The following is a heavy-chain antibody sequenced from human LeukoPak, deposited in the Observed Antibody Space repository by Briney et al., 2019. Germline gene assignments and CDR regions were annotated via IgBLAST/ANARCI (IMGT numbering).Heavy chain of an antibody. J-gene: IGHJ4*02. V-gene: IGHV1-3*01. CDR3: ARKALGDYDFDY. CDR1: GYTFISYG. CDR2: INAGNGNT. D-gene: IGHD4-17*01. Sequence: ASVKVSCKPSGYTFISYGISWVRQAPGQGLEWMGWINAGNGNTKYSQKFQGRVTITRDTSASTAYMELSSLRSEDTAVYYCARKALGDYDFDYWGQGTLVTVSS.